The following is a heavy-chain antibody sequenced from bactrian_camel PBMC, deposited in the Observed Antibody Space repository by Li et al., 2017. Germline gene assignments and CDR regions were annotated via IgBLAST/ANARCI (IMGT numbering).Heavy chain of an antibody. J-gene: IGHJ6*01. Sequence: HVQLVESGGGLVQPGGSLRLSCAASGFADDTNCMGWFRQAPGKEREGVATMASDGRSSYVDSVKGRFTVSQDSAKNILYLQMNSLKPEDTAVYYCVRDSDSYSSGDFGFWGQGTQVTVS. CDR2: MASDGRS. V-gene: IGHV3S53*01. D-gene: IGHD6*01. CDR1: GFADDTNC. CDR3: VRDSDSYSSGDFGF.